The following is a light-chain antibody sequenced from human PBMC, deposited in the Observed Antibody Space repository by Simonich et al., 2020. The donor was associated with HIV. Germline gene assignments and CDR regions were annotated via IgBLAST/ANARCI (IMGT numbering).Light chain of an antibody. CDR3: FSYTNNRGV. Sequence: QSALTQPASVSGSPGQSITLSCTGTSSDFGGYNYVSWYQQHPGKSPKLMIFDVSKRPSGVSDRFSGSKSGNTASLTISGLQAEDDADYYCFSYTNNRGVFGGGTKLTVL. V-gene: IGLV2-14*03. CDR1: SSDFGGYNY. J-gene: IGLJ3*02. CDR2: DVS.